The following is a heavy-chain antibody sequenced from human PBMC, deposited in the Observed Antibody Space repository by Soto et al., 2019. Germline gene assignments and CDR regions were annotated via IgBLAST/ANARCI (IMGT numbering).Heavy chain of an antibody. CDR2: IYYSGST. Sequence: QVQLQESGPGLVKPSETLSLTCTVSGGSISSYYWSWIRQPPGKGLEWIGYIYYSGSTNYNPSLKRRVPISVDSPKTPFSLNLSSGTAADTAVYYCARHERSVALGYGDFTFDYWGQGTLVTVSS. J-gene: IGHJ4*02. D-gene: IGHD4-17*01. CDR3: ARHERSVALGYGDFTFDY. V-gene: IGHV4-59*08. CDR1: GGSISSYY.